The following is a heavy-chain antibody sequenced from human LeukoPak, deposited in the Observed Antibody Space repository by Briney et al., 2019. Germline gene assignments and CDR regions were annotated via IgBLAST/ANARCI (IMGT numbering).Heavy chain of an antibody. D-gene: IGHD5-18*01. Sequence: GGSLRLSCAASGFTVSDNYMGWVRQAPEKGLEWVSFIYSGGGTSYADSVKGRFTISRDNSKNTVYLQMNSLRAEDTAVYYCAKGGGYSYGYYYWGQGTLVTVS. CDR2: IYSGGGT. CDR3: AKGGGYSYGYYY. J-gene: IGHJ4*02. V-gene: IGHV3-66*01. CDR1: GFTVSDNY.